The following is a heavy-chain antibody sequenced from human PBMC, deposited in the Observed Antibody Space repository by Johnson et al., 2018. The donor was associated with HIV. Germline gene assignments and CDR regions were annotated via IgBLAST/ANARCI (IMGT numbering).Heavy chain of an antibody. J-gene: IGHJ3*02. Sequence: EVQLVESGGGLVKPGGSLRLSCAASGFTVSSNYMSWVRQAPGKGLEWVSVIYSGGSTYYDESVNGRFTISRDNSKNTLYLQMNRLRAEDTAVYYCAGGGHSGYRSFDIWGQGTMVTVSS. CDR2: IYSGGST. CDR3: AGGGHSGYRSFDI. CDR1: GFTVSSNY. D-gene: IGHD3-22*01. V-gene: IGHV3-66*01.